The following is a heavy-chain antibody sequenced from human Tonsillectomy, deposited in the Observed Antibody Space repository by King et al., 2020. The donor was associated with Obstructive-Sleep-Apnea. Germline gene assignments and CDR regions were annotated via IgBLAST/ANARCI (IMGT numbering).Heavy chain of an antibody. D-gene: IGHD3-22*01. Sequence: VQLVESGAEVKKPGASLKVSCKASGYTFTSYDIIWVRQATGQGLEWVGWLNPNRVNKGYAQKFQGEGTITGNTPISTAYMELRSLRSEETAVYYCARGIRGSYYYDSSGYHLDYWGQGTLVTVSS. J-gene: IGHJ4*02. V-gene: IGHV1-8*01. CDR3: ARGIRGSYYYDSSGYHLDY. CDR2: LNPNRVNK. CDR1: GYTFTSYD.